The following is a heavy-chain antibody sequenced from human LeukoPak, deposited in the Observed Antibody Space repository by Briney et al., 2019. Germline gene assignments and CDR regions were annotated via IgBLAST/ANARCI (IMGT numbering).Heavy chain of an antibody. CDR1: GGSISSYY. V-gene: IGHV4-59*01. Sequence: SETLSLTCTVSGGSISSYYWSWIRQPPGKGLEWIGYIYYSGSTNYNLSLKSRVTISVDTSKNQFSLKLSSVTAADTAVYYCARILPVHNRFDPWGQGTLVTVSS. J-gene: IGHJ5*02. CDR2: IYYSGST. CDR3: ARILPVHNRFDP. D-gene: IGHD2-2*01.